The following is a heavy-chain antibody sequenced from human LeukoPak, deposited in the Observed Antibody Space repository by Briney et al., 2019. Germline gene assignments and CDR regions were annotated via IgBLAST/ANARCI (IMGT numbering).Heavy chain of an antibody. D-gene: IGHD4-17*01. Sequence: SQTLSLTCAISGDSVSSNSAAWNWIRQSPSRGLEWLGRTYYRSKWYNDYAVSVKSRITINPDTSKNQFSLQLNSVTPEDTAVYYCARDLPTVTVAYYYYMDVWGKGTTVTVSS. CDR1: GDSVSSNSAA. CDR3: ARDLPTVTVAYYYYMDV. J-gene: IGHJ6*03. CDR2: TYYRSKWYN. V-gene: IGHV6-1*01.